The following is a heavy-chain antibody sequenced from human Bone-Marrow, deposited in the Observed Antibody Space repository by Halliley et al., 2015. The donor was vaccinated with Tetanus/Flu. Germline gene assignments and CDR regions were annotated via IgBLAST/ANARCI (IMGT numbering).Heavy chain of an antibody. V-gene: IGHV1-18*01. D-gene: IGHD3-22*01. CDR3: ARDKGVITAFDY. CDR1: GGPFSSSM. J-gene: IGHJ4*02. CDR2: ISPYNGNT. Sequence: QVQLVQSGAEVKKPGSSVKVSCKASGGPFSSSMISWVRQAPGQGLEWMGWISPYNGNTKYAQKFQGRVTMTTDTSTSTAYMELRSLISDDTAVYYCARDKGVITAFDYWGQGTLVTVSS.